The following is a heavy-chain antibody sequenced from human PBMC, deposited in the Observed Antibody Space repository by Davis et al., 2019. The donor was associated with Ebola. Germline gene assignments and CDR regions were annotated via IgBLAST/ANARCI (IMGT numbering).Heavy chain of an antibody. J-gene: IGHJ4*02. Sequence: GESLKISCKGSGNNFTTYWIGWVRQMPGQGLEWMGIIYPNDSDTRYRPSFQGQVTISADKSISTAYLQWSSLKASDTAIYYCTSLNSVPGPPYWGQGTLVTVSS. CDR2: IYPNDSDT. V-gene: IGHV5-51*01. CDR1: GNNFTTYW. D-gene: IGHD6-19*01. CDR3: TSLNSVPGPPY.